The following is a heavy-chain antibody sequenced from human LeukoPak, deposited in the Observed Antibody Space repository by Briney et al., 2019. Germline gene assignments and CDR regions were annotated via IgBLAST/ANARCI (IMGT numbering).Heavy chain of an antibody. V-gene: IGHV3-23*01. CDR2: ISGSGGST. Sequence: PGGSLRLSCAASGFTFSTYAMSWVRQAPGKGLEWVSTISGSGGSTYYADSVKGRLTISRDNSKNTLYLQMNSLRAEDTAVYYCAARKDVEWLVYRYYFDYWGQGTLVPVSS. CDR3: AARKDVEWLVYRYYFDY. CDR1: GFTFSTYA. J-gene: IGHJ4*02. D-gene: IGHD6-19*01.